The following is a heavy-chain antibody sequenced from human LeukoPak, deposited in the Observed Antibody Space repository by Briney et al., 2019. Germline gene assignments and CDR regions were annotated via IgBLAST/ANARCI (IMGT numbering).Heavy chain of an antibody. Sequence: PGGSPRLSCAASGFTFGSYGMSWVRQAPGKGLEWVSFITPNADRTSYADSVEGRFTISRDNPRNTLYMQMNSLRDEDTAVYYCAIMHGYYDGSGYWVQWGQRTLVTVSS. CDR1: GFTFGSYG. D-gene: IGHD3-22*01. CDR3: AIMHGYYDGSGYWVQ. J-gene: IGHJ1*01. V-gene: IGHV3-23*01. CDR2: ITPNADRT.